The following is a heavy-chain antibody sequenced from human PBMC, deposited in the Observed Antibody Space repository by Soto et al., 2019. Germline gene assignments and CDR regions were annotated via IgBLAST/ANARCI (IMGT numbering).Heavy chain of an antibody. D-gene: IGHD1-26*01. CDR2: INVANGNR. CDR3: ARDPSVGATAFDY. CDR1: GYTFTSFA. Sequence: QVQLVQSGAEVKKPGASVKVSCKSSGYTFTSFAIHWVRQAPGQRLEWMGWINVANGNRKYSEEFQGRVTISRDTSASTVYMELSSLRSEDTAVYYCARDPSVGATAFDYWGQGTLVTVSS. J-gene: IGHJ4*02. V-gene: IGHV1-3*01.